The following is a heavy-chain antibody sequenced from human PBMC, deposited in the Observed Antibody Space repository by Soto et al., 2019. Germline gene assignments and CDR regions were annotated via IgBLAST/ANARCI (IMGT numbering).Heavy chain of an antibody. CDR2: ISAYNGNT. J-gene: IGHJ6*02. CDR3: AREVYNWNYGYYYYYGMDV. D-gene: IGHD1-7*01. Sequence: ASVKVSCKASGYTFTSYGISWVRQAPGQGLEWMGWISAYNGNTNYAQKLQGRVTMTTDTSTSTAYMELRSLRSDDTAVYYCAREVYNWNYGYYYYYGMDVWGQGTTVTVSS. V-gene: IGHV1-18*01. CDR1: GYTFTSYG.